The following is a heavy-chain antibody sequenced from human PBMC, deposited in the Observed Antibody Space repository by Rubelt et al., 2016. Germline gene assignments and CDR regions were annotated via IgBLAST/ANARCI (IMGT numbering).Heavy chain of an antibody. Sequence: QVQLQQWGAGLLKPSETLSLTCAVYGGSFSGYYWSWIRQPPGKGLEWIGEINHSGSTNYNPSLKSRVTISVDTSKNQFFLKLSSVTAAETAVYYCTGGTRGASDDYWGQGTLVTVSS. CDR3: TGGTRGASDDY. CDR2: INHSGST. CDR1: GGSFSGYY. J-gene: IGHJ4*02. V-gene: IGHV4-34*01. D-gene: IGHD3-16*01.